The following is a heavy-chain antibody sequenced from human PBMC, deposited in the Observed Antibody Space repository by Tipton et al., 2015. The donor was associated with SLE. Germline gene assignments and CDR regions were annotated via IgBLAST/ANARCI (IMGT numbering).Heavy chain of an antibody. J-gene: IGHJ3*02. D-gene: IGHD1-1*01. CDR3: ARAGTRVETFDM. Sequence: TLSLTCTVSGGSISSSSYYWGWIRQPPGKGLEWIGSIYYSGSTNYNPSLKSRVTMSLDTSKNQLSLQMNSVTAADTAVYYCARAGTRVETFDMWGQGTMLTVSS. CDR1: GGSISSSSYY. V-gene: IGHV4-39*07. CDR2: IYYSGST.